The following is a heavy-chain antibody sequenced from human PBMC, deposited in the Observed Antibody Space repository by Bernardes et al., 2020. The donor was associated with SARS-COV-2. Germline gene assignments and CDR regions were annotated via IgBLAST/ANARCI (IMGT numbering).Heavy chain of an antibody. CDR1: DFTFGAYS. Sequence: GGSLRLSCSGSDFTFGAYSMHWVRQAPGKGLEYVSAIGSNGETTYYADFVKGRFTISRDNSKNILYLQMSSLRAEDTAVYYCQGYCSGGTCYSPLGQYKGLDVWGQGTTVTVSS. CDR3: QGYCSGGTCYSPLGQYKGLDV. V-gene: IGHV3-64D*08. D-gene: IGHD2-15*01. CDR2: IGSNGETT. J-gene: IGHJ6*02.